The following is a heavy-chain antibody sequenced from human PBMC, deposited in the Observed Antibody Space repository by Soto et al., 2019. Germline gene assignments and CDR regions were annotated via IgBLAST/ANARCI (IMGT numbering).Heavy chain of an antibody. D-gene: IGHD3-10*01. CDR2: IYYSGST. V-gene: IGHV4-39*01. CDR1: GGSISSSSYY. Sequence: QLQLQESGPGLVKPSETLSLTCTVSGGSISSSSYYWGWIRQPPGKGLEWIGSIYYSGSTYYNPSLKSRVTISVDTSKNQFSLKLSSVTAADTAVYYCARHGHYGSGSYLFPPDAFDIWGQGTMVTVSS. J-gene: IGHJ3*02. CDR3: ARHGHYGSGSYLFPPDAFDI.